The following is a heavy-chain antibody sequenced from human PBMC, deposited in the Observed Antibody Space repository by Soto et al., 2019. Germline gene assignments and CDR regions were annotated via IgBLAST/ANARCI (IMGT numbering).Heavy chain of an antibody. CDR2: INRIGSA. CDR1: GGSFSSYY. V-gene: IGHV4-34*01. J-gene: IGHJ5*02. D-gene: IGHD3-10*01. CDR3: ARGGVDMIRGITGKRTWLDP. Sequence: QVQLQQWGDGLLKPSETLSLTCAVYGGSFSSYYWNWIRQSPRKGLEWIGDINRIGSANYNPSLTGRVTMSVDSSKNQFYLRLTSVTAADTAMYYCARGGVDMIRGITGKRTWLDPWGQGTLVIVS.